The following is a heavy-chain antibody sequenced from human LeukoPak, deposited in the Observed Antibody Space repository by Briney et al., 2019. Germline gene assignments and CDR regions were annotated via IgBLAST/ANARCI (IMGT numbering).Heavy chain of an antibody. Sequence: GGSLRLSCAAVGCTFSSYAMSWVRQAPGKGLEWVSAISGSGGSTYYADSVKGRFTISRDNSKNTLYLQMNSLRAEDTAVYYCAKDGVTGSGRHYFDYWGQGTLVTVSS. CDR1: GCTFSSYA. V-gene: IGHV3-23*01. CDR3: AKDGVTGSGRHYFDY. CDR2: ISGSGGST. J-gene: IGHJ4*02. D-gene: IGHD3-10*01.